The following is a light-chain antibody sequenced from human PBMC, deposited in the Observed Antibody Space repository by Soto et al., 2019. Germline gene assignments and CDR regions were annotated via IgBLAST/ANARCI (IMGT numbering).Light chain of an antibody. CDR2: YDS. J-gene: IGLJ2*01. V-gene: IGLV3-21*04. CDR1: NIGSES. Sequence: SYELTQPPSVSVAPGKTATITCGGNNIGSESVHWYQQRPGQAPVLVISYDSDRPSGIPERFSGSNSGNTATLTISRVEAGDEAVYYCQVWDTNVVFGGGTQLTVL. CDR3: QVWDTNVV.